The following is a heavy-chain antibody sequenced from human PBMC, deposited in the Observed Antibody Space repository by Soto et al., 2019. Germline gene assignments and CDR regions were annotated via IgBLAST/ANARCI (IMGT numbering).Heavy chain of an antibody. D-gene: IGHD3-16*01. Sequence: QVQLVQSGAEVKKPGASVKVSCKASGYTFTSYGITWVRQAPGQGLEWLGWINGYNGNTNYAQKLQGRVTMTTDTSTSTACMELRSLRSDDTAVYYCARMGDGPYYYYGMDVWGQGTTVTVSS. J-gene: IGHJ6*02. CDR3: ARMGDGPYYYYGMDV. CDR2: INGYNGNT. V-gene: IGHV1-18*01. CDR1: GYTFTSYG.